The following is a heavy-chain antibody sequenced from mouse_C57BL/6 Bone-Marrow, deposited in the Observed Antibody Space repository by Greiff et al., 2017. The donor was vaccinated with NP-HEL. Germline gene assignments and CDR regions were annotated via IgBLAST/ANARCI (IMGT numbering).Heavy chain of an antibody. CDR2: IDPANGNT. J-gene: IGHJ4*01. CDR3: ASRRLRQDYYAMDY. D-gene: IGHD2-2*01. CDR1: GFNIKNTY. V-gene: IGHV14-3*01. Sequence: EVKLQESVAELVRPGASVKLSCTASGFNIKNTYMHWVKQRPEQGLEWIGRIDPANGNTKYAPTFQGKATITADTSSNTAYLQLSSLTSEDTAIYYCASRRLRQDYYAMDYWGQGTSVTVSS.